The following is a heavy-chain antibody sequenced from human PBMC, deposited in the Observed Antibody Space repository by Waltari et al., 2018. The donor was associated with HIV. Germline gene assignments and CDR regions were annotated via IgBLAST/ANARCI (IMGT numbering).Heavy chain of an antibody. CDR1: GFTFSSCG. D-gene: IGHD3-3*01. CDR2: TTGGGSHK. CDR3: ARTRIGSYYDAFDY. Sequence: EVQLVESGGGLVRPGGSLRLSCAASGFTFSSCGMNWVRQAPGKGLEGLSLTTGGGSHKFYADSVKGRFTISRDNAKNSLYLQMNSLRAEDTAVYYCARTRIGSYYDAFDYWGQGSLVTVSS. J-gene: IGHJ4*02. V-gene: IGHV3-21*01.